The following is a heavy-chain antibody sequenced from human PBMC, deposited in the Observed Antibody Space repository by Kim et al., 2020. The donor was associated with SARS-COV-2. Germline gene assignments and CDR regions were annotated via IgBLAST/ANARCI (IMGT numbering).Heavy chain of an antibody. CDR1: GGSFSGYY. CDR2: INHSGST. D-gene: IGHD3-3*01. Sequence: SETLSLTCAVYGGSFSGYYWSWIRQPPGKGLEWIGEINHSGSTNYNPSLKSRVTISVDTSKNQFSLKLSSVTAADTAVYYCARGRPATLRFLEWLSRPSGVITWGQGTLVTVSS. J-gene: IGHJ5*02. CDR3: ARGRPATLRFLEWLSRPSGVIT. V-gene: IGHV4-34*01.